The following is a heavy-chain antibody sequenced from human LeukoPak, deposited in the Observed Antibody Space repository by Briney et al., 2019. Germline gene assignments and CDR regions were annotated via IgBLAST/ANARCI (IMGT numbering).Heavy chain of an antibody. CDR2: IYYSGST. J-gene: IGHJ4*02. Sequence: SETLSLTCTVSGGSISSSSYYWGWIRQPPGKGLEWIGSIYYSGSTYYNPSLKSRVTISVDTSKNQFSLKLSSVTAADTAVYYCARHSKLGDYWGQGTLVTVPS. V-gene: IGHV4-39*01. CDR3: ARHSKLGDY. D-gene: IGHD1-26*01. CDR1: GGSISSSSYY.